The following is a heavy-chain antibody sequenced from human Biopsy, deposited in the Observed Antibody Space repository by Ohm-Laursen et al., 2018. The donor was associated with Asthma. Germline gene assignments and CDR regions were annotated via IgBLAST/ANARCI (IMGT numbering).Heavy chain of an antibody. CDR3: ARGDSSNWSHYYFDY. Sequence: SLRLSCAASGFAVSRDHMFWVRQAPGKGLEWVSVIYSGGTSHTADSVRGRFTISRDYSKNTLYLQMHSLRAEDTAVYYCARGDSSNWSHYYFDYWGQRTLVTASS. J-gene: IGHJ4*02. D-gene: IGHD3-22*01. CDR1: GFAVSRDH. V-gene: IGHV3-53*01. CDR2: IYSGGTS.